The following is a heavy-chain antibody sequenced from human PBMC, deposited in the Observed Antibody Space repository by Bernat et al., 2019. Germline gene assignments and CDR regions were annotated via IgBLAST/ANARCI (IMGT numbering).Heavy chain of an antibody. CDR2: INHSEST. J-gene: IGHJ4*02. Sequence: QVQLQQWGAGLLKPSETLSLTCAVYGGSFSGYYWSWIRQPPGKGLEWIGEINHSESTNYNPSLKSRVTISVDTSKNQFSRMQSTVTAPDTAVYYCARGRPPYTAMAYLRHPTVIDYWGQGTLLTVSS. CDR1: GGSFSGYY. D-gene: IGHD5-18*01. CDR3: ARGRPPYTAMAYLRHPTVIDY. V-gene: IGHV4-34*01.